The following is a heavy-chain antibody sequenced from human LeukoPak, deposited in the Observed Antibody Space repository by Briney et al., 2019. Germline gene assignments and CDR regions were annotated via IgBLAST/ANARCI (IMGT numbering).Heavy chain of an antibody. D-gene: IGHD2-21*02. J-gene: IGHJ3*02. CDR2: ISSSGSTI. CDR1: GFTFSSYE. V-gene: IGHV3-48*03. CDR3: ARGGPIPFIVVVTAPTWAFDI. Sequence: PGGSLRLSCAASGFTFSSYEMNWVRQAPGKGLEWVSYISSSGSTIYYADSVKGRFTISRDNAKNSLYLQMNSLRAEDTAVYYCARGGPIPFIVVVTAPTWAFDIWGQGTMVTVSS.